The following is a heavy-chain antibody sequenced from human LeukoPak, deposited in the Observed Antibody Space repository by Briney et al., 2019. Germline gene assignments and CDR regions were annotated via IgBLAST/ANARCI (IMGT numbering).Heavy chain of an antibody. V-gene: IGHV3-30*18. CDR3: AKGGGGGYFDY. J-gene: IGHJ4*02. CDR2: IWYGGSNK. Sequence: GRSLRLSCAASGFTFSSYGMHWVRQAPGKGLEWVAVIWYGGSNKYYADSVKGRFTISRDNSKNTLYLQMNSLRAEDTAVYYCAKGGGGGYFDYWGQGTLVTVSS. CDR1: GFTFSSYG.